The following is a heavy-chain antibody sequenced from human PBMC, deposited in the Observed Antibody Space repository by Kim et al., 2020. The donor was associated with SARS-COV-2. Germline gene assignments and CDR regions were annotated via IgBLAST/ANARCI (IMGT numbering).Heavy chain of an antibody. V-gene: IGHV1-46*01. D-gene: IGHD1-26*01. J-gene: IGHJ4*02. CDR2: T. CDR3: ARGGLRASGSY. Sequence: TSCAQKLQGRVTMSRDTSTSTFDMELSSLRAEDTAVYYCARGGLRASGSYWGQGTLVTVSS.